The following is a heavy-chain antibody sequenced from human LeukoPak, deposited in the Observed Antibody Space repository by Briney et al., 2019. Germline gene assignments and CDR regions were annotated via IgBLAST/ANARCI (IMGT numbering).Heavy chain of an antibody. CDR3: ARAGGAGSGNFVDYYYYYGMDV. D-gene: IGHD3-10*01. CDR1: GFTFSDYY. J-gene: IGHJ6*04. Sequence: GGCLRLSCAASGFTFSDYYMSWIRQAPGKGLEWVSYISSSSSYTNYADSVKGRFTISRDNAKNSLYLQMNSLRADDTAVYYCARAGGAGSGNFVDYYYYYGMDVWGKGTTVTVSS. V-gene: IGHV3-11*06. CDR2: ISSSSSYT.